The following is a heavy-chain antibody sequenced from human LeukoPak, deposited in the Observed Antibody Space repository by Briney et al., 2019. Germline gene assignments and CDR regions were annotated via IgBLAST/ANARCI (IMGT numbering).Heavy chain of an antibody. V-gene: IGHV1-2*02. J-gene: IGHJ4*02. Sequence: GASVKVSCKASGYTFTSYGISWVRQAPGQGLEWMTWMHPNSGDTNYAQKFQGRVTMTWDKSISTAYMELSRLRSDDTAVYYCARDGEGRTNFDYWGQGTLITVSS. CDR2: MHPNSGDT. CDR1: GYTFTSYG. D-gene: IGHD1-14*01. CDR3: ARDGEGRTNFDY.